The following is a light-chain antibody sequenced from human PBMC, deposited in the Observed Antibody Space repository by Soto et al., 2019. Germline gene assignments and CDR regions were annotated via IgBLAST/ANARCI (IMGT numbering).Light chain of an antibody. J-gene: IGLJ1*01. CDR1: SSDVGRYKY. CDR2: EVS. V-gene: IGLV2-14*01. Sequence: QSALPQPASVSGSPGQSITISCTGTSSDVGRYKYVSWYQQHPGKAPKLMIYEVSNRPSGVSNRFSGSKSGNTASLTISGLQAEDEADYYCSSYTTSTTLVFATGTKLAVL. CDR3: SSYTTSTTLV.